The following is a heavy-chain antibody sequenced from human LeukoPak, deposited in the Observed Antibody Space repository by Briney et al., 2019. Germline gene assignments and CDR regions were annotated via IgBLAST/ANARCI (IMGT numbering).Heavy chain of an antibody. J-gene: IGHJ4*02. Sequence: SETLSLTCTVSGGSISSYYWSWIRQPPGKGLEWIGYIYYSGSTNYNPSLKSRVTISVDTSKNQFSLKLSSVTAADTAVYYCGGQLAVAGTLFDYWGQGTLVTVSS. CDR2: IYYSGST. V-gene: IGHV4-59*01. CDR1: GGSISSYY. D-gene: IGHD6-19*01. CDR3: GGQLAVAGTLFDY.